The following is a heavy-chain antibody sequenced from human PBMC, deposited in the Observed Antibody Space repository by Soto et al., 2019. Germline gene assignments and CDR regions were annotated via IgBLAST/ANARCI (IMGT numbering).Heavy chain of an antibody. CDR3: GRVIEGATRHTDFHP. J-gene: IGHJ5*02. CDR1: GVSIHNSHSF. Sequence: SETLSLTCAVSGVSIHNSHSFWAWIRQPPGKGLEFIGSVYYSGGANYNPSLKSRVTISVDTSKNQFSLTLNSVTAADTAVYHCGRVIEGATRHTDFHPWGQGTLVTVSS. CDR2: VYYSGGA. D-gene: IGHD3-22*01. V-gene: IGHV4-39*01.